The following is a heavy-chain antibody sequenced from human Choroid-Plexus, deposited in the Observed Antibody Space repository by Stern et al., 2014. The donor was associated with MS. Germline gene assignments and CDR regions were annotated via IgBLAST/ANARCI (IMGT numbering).Heavy chain of an antibody. V-gene: IGHV3-30*18. CDR1: GFSFSSFG. CDR2: ISYDGSK. J-gene: IGHJ4*02. CDR3: AKDRQYLMFFFDF. D-gene: IGHD2/OR15-2a*01. Sequence: AQLVESGGGVVQPGRPLRLSCAASGFSFSSFGMHWVRQAPGTGLEWVALISYDGSKDYADSVKGRFAISRDNSKNTLYLQMNSLRAEDTAVYYCAKDRQYLMFFFDFLGQGSLVTVSS.